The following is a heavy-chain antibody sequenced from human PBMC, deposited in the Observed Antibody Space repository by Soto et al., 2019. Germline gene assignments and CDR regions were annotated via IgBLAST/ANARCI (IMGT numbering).Heavy chain of an antibody. Sequence: QITLKESGPTLVKPTQTLTLTCTFSGFSLSTSGVGVGWIRQPPGKALEWLALIHWDDDKRYSPSLKSRRTITKDTARNEGVLTMTEMDPVDTASYFCGHAPFFGLTDDYFDCWGQGTLVTVSS. J-gene: IGHJ4*02. CDR2: IHWDDDK. CDR1: GFSLSTSGVG. V-gene: IGHV2-5*02. D-gene: IGHD3-10*01. CDR3: GHAPFFGLTDDYFDC.